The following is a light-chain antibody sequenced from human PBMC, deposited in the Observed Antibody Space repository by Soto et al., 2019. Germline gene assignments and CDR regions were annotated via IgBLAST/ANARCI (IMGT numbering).Light chain of an antibody. CDR3: QRYNSAPRT. CDR1: QGISNY. Sequence: DIQMTQSPSSLSASVGDRVTITCRASQGISNYLAWYQQQPGKVPRLLIYAASTLQSGVPSRFSGSGSGTDFTITSSSLQPEDVATYDCQRYNSAPRTFGPGTKVEIK. J-gene: IGKJ1*01. V-gene: IGKV1-27*01. CDR2: AAS.